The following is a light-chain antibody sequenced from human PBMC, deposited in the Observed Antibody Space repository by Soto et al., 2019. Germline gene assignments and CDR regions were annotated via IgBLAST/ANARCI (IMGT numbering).Light chain of an antibody. V-gene: IGKV3-11*01. Sequence: EIVLTQSPATLSLSPGERATLSCRASQSVSSYLAWYQQRPGQAPRLLIYDASNRATGIPARFSGRGSGTDFTLPISGLEPENFAVYYCQQLSNWPPPFGQGTRLEIK. CDR2: DAS. CDR1: QSVSSY. J-gene: IGKJ5*01. CDR3: QQLSNWPPP.